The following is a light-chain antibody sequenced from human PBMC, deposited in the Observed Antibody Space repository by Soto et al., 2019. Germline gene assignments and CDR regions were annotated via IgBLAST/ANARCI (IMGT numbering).Light chain of an antibody. J-gene: IGLJ2*01. CDR1: SSDVGGYNY. CDR2: DVS. Sequence: QSALTQPASVSGSPGQSITISCTGTSSDVGGYNYVSWYQQHQGKAPKLMIYDVSNRPSGVSNRFSGSKSGNTASRPISGLQAEAEADYYCSSYTSSSTSVVFGGRTKLPVL. V-gene: IGLV2-14*01. CDR3: SSYTSSSTSVV.